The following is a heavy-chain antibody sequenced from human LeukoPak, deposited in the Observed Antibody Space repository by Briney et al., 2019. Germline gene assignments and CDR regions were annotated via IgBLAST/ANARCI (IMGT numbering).Heavy chain of an antibody. Sequence: SETLSLTCTVSAGSMSDYYWSWIRQPPGKGLEWIGSFHYPGNTYYNPSLKSRVTISVDTSKNQFSLKLSSVTAADTAVFYCARHWGIAVPGSMGHFDYWGQGSQVTVSS. CDR1: AGSMSDYY. CDR3: ARHWGIAVPGSMGHFDY. CDR2: FHYPGNT. V-gene: IGHV4-59*05. D-gene: IGHD6-19*01. J-gene: IGHJ4*02.